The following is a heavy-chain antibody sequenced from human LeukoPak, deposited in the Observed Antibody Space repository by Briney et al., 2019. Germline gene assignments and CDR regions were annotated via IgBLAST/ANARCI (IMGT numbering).Heavy chain of an antibody. Sequence: KPSETLSLTCTVSGGSLNSYYWSWIRQPAGKGLEWIGRIFTSGRTNYNPSLKSRVTMSVDTSKNQFSLKLNSVTAADTAVYYCAREGTSGTHLNWFDPWGQGTLVTVSS. V-gene: IGHV4-4*07. D-gene: IGHD1-1*01. CDR1: GGSLNSYY. J-gene: IGHJ5*02. CDR2: IFTSGRT. CDR3: AREGTSGTHLNWFDP.